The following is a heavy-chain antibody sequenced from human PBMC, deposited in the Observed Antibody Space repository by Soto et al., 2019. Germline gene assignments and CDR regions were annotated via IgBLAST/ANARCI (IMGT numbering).Heavy chain of an antibody. CDR1: GFTLSNYW. Sequence: LRLSFAASGFTLSNYWMTWVRQAPGKGLEWVANINKDGSQKNYVDSVKGRFTIARDNGQNSLSLQMNSLRVEDTAVYYCVRELGLAYWGQGALVTVSS. CDR2: INKDGSQK. J-gene: IGHJ4*02. CDR3: VRELGLAY. D-gene: IGHD7-27*01. V-gene: IGHV3-7*03.